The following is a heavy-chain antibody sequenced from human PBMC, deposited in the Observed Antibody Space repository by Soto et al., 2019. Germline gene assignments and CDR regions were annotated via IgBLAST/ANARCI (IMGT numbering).Heavy chain of an antibody. Sequence: QVQLQESGPGLVKPSQTLSLTCTVSGASINGGGYYWSWIRQHPGKGLEWIGSIYYSGNTYYSPSLKGRVTISVDTSKNHFSLRLTSVTAADTAVYYCARDPSYGDYSYYGMDVWGQGTTVTGSS. J-gene: IGHJ6*02. CDR3: ARDPSYGDYSYYGMDV. V-gene: IGHV4-31*03. CDR1: GASINGGGYY. CDR2: IYYSGNT. D-gene: IGHD4-17*01.